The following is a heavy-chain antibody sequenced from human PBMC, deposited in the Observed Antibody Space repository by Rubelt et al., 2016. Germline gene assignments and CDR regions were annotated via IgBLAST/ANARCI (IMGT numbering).Heavy chain of an antibody. D-gene: IGHD7-27*01. J-gene: IGHJ4*02. V-gene: IGHV3-7*01. Sequence: TFSSYGMHWVRQAPGKGLEWVANIKQDGSEKYYVDSVKGRFTISRDNAKNSLYLQMNSLRAEDTAVYYCAREANWAFDYWGQGTLVTVSS. CDR2: IKQDGSEK. CDR3: AREANWAFDY. CDR1: TFSSYG.